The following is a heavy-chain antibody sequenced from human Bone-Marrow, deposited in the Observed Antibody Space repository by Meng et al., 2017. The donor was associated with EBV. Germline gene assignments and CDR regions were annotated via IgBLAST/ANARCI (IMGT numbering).Heavy chain of an antibody. V-gene: IGHV3-74*01. Sequence: LVGSGGSFFQPVGRLSLSCASSGFPCSRLGMHWVRQAPGQGLMWVSRLNEDGGVTDYADSVKGRFTISRDNARNTLYLQMNNLRAEDTATYFCSRDLAGADDYWGQGTLVTVSS. CDR1: GFPCSRLG. CDR2: LNEDGGVT. J-gene: IGHJ4*02. CDR3: SRDLAGADDY. D-gene: IGHD1-14*01.